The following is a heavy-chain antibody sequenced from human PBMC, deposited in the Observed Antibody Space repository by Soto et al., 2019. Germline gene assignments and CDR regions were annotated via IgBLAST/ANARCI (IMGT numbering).Heavy chain of an antibody. CDR1: GYTFTSYG. D-gene: IGHD2-15*01. J-gene: IGHJ6*03. V-gene: IGHV1-18*01. CDR3: ASGYCSGGSCYSGGYYYYMDV. CDR2: ISAYNGNT. Sequence: GASVNVSCKASGYTFTSYGISWVRQAPGQGLEWMGWISAYNGNTNYAQKLQGRVTMTTDTSTSTAYMELRSLRSDDTAVYYCASGYCSGGSCYSGGYYYYMDVWGKGTTVTVSS.